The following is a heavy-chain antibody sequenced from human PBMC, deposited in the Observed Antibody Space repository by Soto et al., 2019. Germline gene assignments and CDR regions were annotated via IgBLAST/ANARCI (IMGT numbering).Heavy chain of an antibody. Sequence: SVKVSCKASGGTFSSYAISWVRQAPGQGLEWMGGIIPIFGTANYAQKFQGRVTITADESTSTAYMELSSLRSEDTAVYYCARDLGYSYAPDGRHYYYYGMEVWGQGTTVTVAS. J-gene: IGHJ6*02. CDR3: ARDLGYSYAPDGRHYYYYGMEV. CDR1: GGTFSSYA. CDR2: IIPIFGTA. V-gene: IGHV1-69*13. D-gene: IGHD5-18*01.